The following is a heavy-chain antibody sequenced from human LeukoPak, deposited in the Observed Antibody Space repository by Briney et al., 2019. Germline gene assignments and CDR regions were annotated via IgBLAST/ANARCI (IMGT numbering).Heavy chain of an antibody. Sequence: GGSLILSTASSGFTCSCYALCLGRDAGGKGLERASASNASGGSTYYAGSVKGRLTISRDDPKNTLYLQMNSLRAEDTAVYYCAKDAGILVGVAAWYNWFDPWGQGTLVTVPS. CDR3: AKDAGILVGVAAWYNWFDP. D-gene: IGHD2-15*01. J-gene: IGHJ5*02. V-gene: IGHV3-23*01. CDR2: SNASGGST. CDR1: GFTCSCYA.